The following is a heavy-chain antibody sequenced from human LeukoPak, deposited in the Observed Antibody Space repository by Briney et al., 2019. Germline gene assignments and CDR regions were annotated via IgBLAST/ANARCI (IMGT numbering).Heavy chain of an antibody. CDR1: GFSFGAYY. D-gene: IGHD3-10*01. V-gene: IGHV4-34*01. CDR2: INHSGST. CDR3: ASRKITMVRGVKNWFDP. Sequence: PGGSLRLSCAASGFSFGAYYMSWIRQAPGKGLEWIGEINHSGSTNYNPSLKSRVTISVDTSKNQFSLKLSSVTAADTAVYYCASRKITMVRGVKNWFDPWGQGTLVTVSS. J-gene: IGHJ5*02.